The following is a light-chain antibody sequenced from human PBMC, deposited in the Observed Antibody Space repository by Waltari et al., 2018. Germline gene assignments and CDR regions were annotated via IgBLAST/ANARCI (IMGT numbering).Light chain of an antibody. CDR2: DAS. CDR1: QGISRW. Sequence: DIQMTQSPSTLSASVGDRVTITCRASQGISRWLAWYQQKPGKAPKVLIYDASSLESGVPSRFSGSGSGTEFTLTISSLQPDDFATYYCQQYNSYPQTFGQGTKVEIK. V-gene: IGKV1-5*01. J-gene: IGKJ1*01. CDR3: QQYNSYPQT.